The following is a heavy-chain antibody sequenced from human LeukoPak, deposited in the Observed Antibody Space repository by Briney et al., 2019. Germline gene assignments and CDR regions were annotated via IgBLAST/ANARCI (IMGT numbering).Heavy chain of an antibody. J-gene: IGHJ3*02. CDR1: GGSISSGDYY. CDR2: IYYSGST. V-gene: IGHV4-30-4*01. CDR3: ARYTVVVVAAITHDAFDI. Sequence: PSQTLSLTCTVSGGSISSGDYYWSWIRQPPGKGLEWIGYIYYSGSTYYNPSLKSRVTISVDTSKNQFSLKLSSVTAADTAVYYCARYTVVVVAAITHDAFDIWGQGTMVTVSS. D-gene: IGHD2-15*01.